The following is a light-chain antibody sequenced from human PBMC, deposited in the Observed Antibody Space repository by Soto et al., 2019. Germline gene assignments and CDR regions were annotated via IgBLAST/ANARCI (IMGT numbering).Light chain of an antibody. CDR2: EVT. CDR3: NSYTTTRTYV. V-gene: IGLV2-14*01. CDR1: SSDVGGYNY. J-gene: IGLJ1*01. Sequence: QSVLTQPASVSGSPGQSITISCTGTSSDVGGYNYVSWYQHHPGEAPKLMIFEVTKRPSGVSNRFSGSKSGNTASLTISGLQAEEEGVYFCNSYTTTRTYVFGSGTKVTVL.